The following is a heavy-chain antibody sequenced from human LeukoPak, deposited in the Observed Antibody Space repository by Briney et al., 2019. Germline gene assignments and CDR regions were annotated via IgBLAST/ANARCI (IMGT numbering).Heavy chain of an antibody. CDR1: GFTFSSYA. V-gene: IGHV3-66*01. Sequence: GGSLRLSCAASGFTFSSYAMHWVRQAPGKGLEWVSVIYSGGSTYYADSVKGRFTISRDNSKNTLYLQMNSLKTEDTGVYYCTTALNFDILTGLYRPIAAFDIWGQGTLVTVSS. CDR2: IYSGGST. D-gene: IGHD3-9*01. CDR3: TTALNFDILTGLYRPIAAFDI. J-gene: IGHJ3*02.